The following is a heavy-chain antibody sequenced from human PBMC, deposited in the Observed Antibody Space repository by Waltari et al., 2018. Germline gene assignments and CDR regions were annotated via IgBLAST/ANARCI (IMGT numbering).Heavy chain of an antibody. V-gene: IGHV1-2*02. CDR3: ARDIVATIFNYYYMDV. CDR2: INPNSGGT. CDR1: GYTFTGYY. Sequence: QVQLVQSGAEVKKPGASVKVSCKASGYTFTGYYMHWVRQAPGQGLGWMGWINPNSGGTNYAQKFQGRVTMTRDTSISTAYMELSRLRSDDTAVYYCARDIVATIFNYYYMDVWGKGTTVTVSS. J-gene: IGHJ6*03. D-gene: IGHD5-12*01.